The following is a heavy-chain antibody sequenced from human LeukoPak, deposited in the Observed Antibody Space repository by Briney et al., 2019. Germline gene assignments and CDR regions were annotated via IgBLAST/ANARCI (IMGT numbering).Heavy chain of an antibody. CDR3: ARVTLVAYTARVSRWFDP. CDR1: GYTFTGYY. J-gene: IGHJ5*02. Sequence: GASVKVSCKSSGYTFTGYYIHWVRQAPGQGLEWMGWINPNSGGTNYAQKFQGRVTMTRDTSISTAYMELSRLRSDDTAVYYCARVTLVAYTARVSRWFDPWGQGTLVTVSS. CDR2: INPNSGGT. V-gene: IGHV1-2*02. D-gene: IGHD3-16*01.